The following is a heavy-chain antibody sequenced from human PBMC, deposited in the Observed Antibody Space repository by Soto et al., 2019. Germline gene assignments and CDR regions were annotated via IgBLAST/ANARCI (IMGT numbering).Heavy chain of an antibody. CDR2: IYYSGST. Sequence: QVQLQESGPGLVKPSQTLSLTCTVSGGSISSGDYYWTWIRQPPGKGLEWIGYIYYSGSTSYNPSLQSRVTTSVDTSTNQFSLKVSSVTAADTAVYYCARVGSPNSFDPWGQGTLVTVSS. D-gene: IGHD2-15*01. CDR3: ARVGSPNSFDP. CDR1: GGSISSGDYY. V-gene: IGHV4-30-4*01. J-gene: IGHJ5*02.